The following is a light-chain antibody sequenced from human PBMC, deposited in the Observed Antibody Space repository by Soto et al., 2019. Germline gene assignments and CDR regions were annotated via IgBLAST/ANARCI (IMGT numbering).Light chain of an antibody. CDR2: DVS. CDR1: SSDVGGYNY. Sequence: QSVLTQPASVSGSPGQSITISCTGTSSDVGGYNYVSWYQQHPGKAHKLMVYDVSNRPSGVSNRFSGSKSGNTASLTISGLQAEDEADYYCSSYTSSSTLVFGGGTKVTVL. V-gene: IGLV2-14*01. J-gene: IGLJ3*02. CDR3: SSYTSSSTLV.